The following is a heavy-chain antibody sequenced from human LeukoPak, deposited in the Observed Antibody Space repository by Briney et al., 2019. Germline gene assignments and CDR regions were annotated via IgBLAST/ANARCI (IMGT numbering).Heavy chain of an antibody. D-gene: IGHD2-2*01. CDR2: ISGIGGST. Sequence: PGPSLRLSWAAAGLSSNIYTIGWARPSPGKGLEWVSAISGIGGSTYYAHSVKSRFTISRDNSKNTLYLQMSSLRAEDTAVYYCAKGRAAGPAANLGYWGQGTLVTVSS. V-gene: IGHV3-23*01. J-gene: IGHJ4*02. CDR3: AKGRAAGPAANLGY. CDR1: GLSSNIYT.